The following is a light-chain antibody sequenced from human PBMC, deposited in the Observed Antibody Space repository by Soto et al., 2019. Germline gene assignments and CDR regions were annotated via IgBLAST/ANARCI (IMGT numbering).Light chain of an antibody. Sequence: EIVMTQSPVTLSVSPGGRATLSCRASQGVSSNLAWYQQKPGQAPRLLIYGASTRATGIPASFSGSGSGTEFTLTISGLQSEDFAVYYCQQYKNWPTFGGGTKVDIK. CDR3: QQYKNWPT. J-gene: IGKJ4*01. CDR1: QGVSSN. V-gene: IGKV3-15*01. CDR2: GAS.